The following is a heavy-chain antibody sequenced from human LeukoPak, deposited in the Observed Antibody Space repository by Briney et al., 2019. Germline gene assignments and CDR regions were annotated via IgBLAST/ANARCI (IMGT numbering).Heavy chain of an antibody. CDR1: GGTFSSYA. CDR3: ARGGLDAFDI. V-gene: IGHV1-69*04. D-gene: IGHD5-12*01. J-gene: IGHJ3*02. CDR2: IIPILGIA. Sequence: TVKVSCKASGGTFSSYAISWVRQAPGQGLEWMGRIIPILGIANYAQKFQGRVTIAADKSTSTAYMELSSLRSEDTAVYYCARGGLDAFDIWGQGTMVTVSS.